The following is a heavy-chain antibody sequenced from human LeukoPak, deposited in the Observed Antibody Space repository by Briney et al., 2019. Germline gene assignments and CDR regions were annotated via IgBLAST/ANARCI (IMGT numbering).Heavy chain of an antibody. CDR3: ARGHYYDSSGYYYAI. V-gene: IGHV3-11*04. J-gene: IGHJ3*02. CDR1: DGSISSYY. Sequence: LSLTCTVSDGSISSYYWSWIRQAPGKGLEWVSYISSSGYTIYYADSVKGRFTISRDNAKNSLYLQMNSLRAEDTAVYYCARGHYYDSSGYYYAIWGQGTMVTVSS. CDR2: ISSSGYTI. D-gene: IGHD3-22*01.